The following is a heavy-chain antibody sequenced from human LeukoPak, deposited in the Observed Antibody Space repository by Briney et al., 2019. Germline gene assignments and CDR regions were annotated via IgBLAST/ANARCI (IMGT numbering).Heavy chain of an antibody. CDR2: IIPIFGTA. D-gene: IGHD2-8*01. CDR3: ASYCTNGVGYSNCLDP. V-gene: IGHV1-69*01. J-gene: IGHJ5*02. Sequence: VASVKVSCKASGGTFSSYAISWVRQAPGQGLEWMGGIIPIFGTANYAQKFQGRVTITADESTSTAYMELSSLRSEDTAVYYCASYCTNGVGYSNCLDPWGQGTLVTVSS. CDR1: GGTFSSYA.